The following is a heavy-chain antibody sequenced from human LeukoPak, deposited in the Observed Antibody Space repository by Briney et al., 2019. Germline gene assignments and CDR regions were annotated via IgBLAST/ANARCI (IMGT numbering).Heavy chain of an antibody. Sequence: SETLSLTCTVSGYSISSGYYWGWIRQPPGKGLEWIGSIYHSGSTYYNPSLKIRVTISVDTSKNQFSLKLSSVTAADTAVYYCARRASRENYFDYWGQGALVTVSS. CDR1: GYSISSGYY. V-gene: IGHV4-38-2*02. J-gene: IGHJ4*02. CDR3: ARRASRENYFDY. CDR2: IYHSGST. D-gene: IGHD5-24*01.